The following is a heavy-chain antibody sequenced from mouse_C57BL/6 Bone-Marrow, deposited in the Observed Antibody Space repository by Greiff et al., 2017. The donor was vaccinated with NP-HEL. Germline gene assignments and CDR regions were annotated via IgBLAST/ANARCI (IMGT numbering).Heavy chain of an antibody. CDR1: GYTFTDYE. D-gene: IGHD4-1*01. V-gene: IGHV1-15*01. J-gene: IGHJ2*01. CDR2: IDPETGGT. Sequence: QVQLQQSGAELVRPGASVTLSCKASGYTFTDYEMHWVKQTPVHGLEWIGAIDPETGGTAYNQKFKGKAILTADKSSSTAYMELRSLTSEDSAVYYCTRREVGRGDYWGQGTTLTVSS. CDR3: TRREVGRGDY.